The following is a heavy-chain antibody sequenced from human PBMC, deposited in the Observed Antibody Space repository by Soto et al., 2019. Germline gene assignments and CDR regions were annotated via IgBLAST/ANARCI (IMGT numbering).Heavy chain of an antibody. J-gene: IGHJ6*02. CDR2: IYYSGST. CDR3: ARRAYALVDTAMVATYYYYGTDV. D-gene: IGHD5-18*01. Sequence: SETVSLTSTVSGGSISSGGYYWSWIRQHPGKGLEWIGYIYYSGSTYYNPSLKSRVTISVDTSKNQFSLKLSSVTAADTAVYYCARRAYALVDTAMVATYYYYGTDVPGQGPTGTVS. CDR1: GGSISSGGYY. V-gene: IGHV4-31*03.